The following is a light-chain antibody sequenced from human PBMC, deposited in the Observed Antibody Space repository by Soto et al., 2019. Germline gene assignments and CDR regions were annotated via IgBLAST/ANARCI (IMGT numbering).Light chain of an antibody. V-gene: IGKV1-5*03. J-gene: IGKJ1*01. CDR2: KAS. Sequence: DIQITQSPSTLSASVGDRVTITCRASQTINSWLAWYQQKPGKAPKLLIYKASYLQSWVPSTFSGSGSGTEFTLTISSLQPDDFATYYCQQYNSYSRTFGQGTKADI. CDR1: QTINSW. CDR3: QQYNSYSRT.